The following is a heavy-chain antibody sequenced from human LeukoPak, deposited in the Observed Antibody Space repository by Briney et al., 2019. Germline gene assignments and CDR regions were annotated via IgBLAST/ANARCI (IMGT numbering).Heavy chain of an antibody. CDR2: ISSSSSYI. D-gene: IGHD3-10*01. CDR3: VRARGAGPGAHFDY. J-gene: IGHJ4*02. Sequence: GGSLRLSCAASGFTFSSYSMNWVRQAPGKGLEWVSSISSSSSYIYYADSVKGRFTISRDNAKNSLFLQMNSLRAEDTAVYYCVRARGAGPGAHFDYWGQGTPVIVSS. V-gene: IGHV3-21*04. CDR1: GFTFSSYS.